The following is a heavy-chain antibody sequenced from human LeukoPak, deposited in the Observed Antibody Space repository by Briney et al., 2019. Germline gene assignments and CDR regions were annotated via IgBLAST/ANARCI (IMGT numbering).Heavy chain of an antibody. V-gene: IGHV3-23*01. J-gene: IGHJ4*02. CDR2: VGGNGGYT. D-gene: IGHD3-9*01. Sequence: GGSLRLSCAASGFPLSSYAMSWVRQAPGKGLEWVSVVGGNGGYTYYADSVKGRFTISRDNAKNTLYLQMTSLRAADTAVYYCAKRMGGLRYGFHALPTGGYFDFWGQGTLVTVSS. CDR3: AKRMGGLRYGFHALPTGGYFDF. CDR1: GFPLSSYA.